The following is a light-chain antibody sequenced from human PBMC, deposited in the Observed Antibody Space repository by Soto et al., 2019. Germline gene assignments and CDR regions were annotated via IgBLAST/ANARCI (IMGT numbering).Light chain of an antibody. V-gene: IGKV1-5*03. J-gene: IGKJ1*01. CDR1: QSISSW. CDR2: KAS. CDR3: QQYNGLRT. Sequence: DIQMTQSPSTLSASVGDRVTITCRASQSISSWLAWYQQKPGKAPKLLIYKASSLESGVPSRFSGSGSGTDIPLTFSSLQPADVATYYCQQYNGLRTFGQGAKVQIK.